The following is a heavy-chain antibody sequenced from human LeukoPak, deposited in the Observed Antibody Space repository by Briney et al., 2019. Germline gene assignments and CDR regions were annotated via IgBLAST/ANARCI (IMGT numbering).Heavy chain of an antibody. CDR1: GFTFSNYG. J-gene: IGHJ6*02. CDR2: ISYGGRKE. Sequence: GGSPRPSCAASGFTFSNYGMHWVRQAPGKGLEWVAVISYGGRKEYSADSVKGRFTISRDNSKNTLYLQMNSLRAEDTAVYYCAKDYGQTYYYGMDVWGQGTTVTVSS. CDR3: AKDYGQTYYYGMDV. V-gene: IGHV3-30*18. D-gene: IGHD3-10*01.